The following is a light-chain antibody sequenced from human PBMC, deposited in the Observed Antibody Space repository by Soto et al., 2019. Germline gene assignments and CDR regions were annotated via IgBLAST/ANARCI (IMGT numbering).Light chain of an antibody. CDR3: SSSTTNTSLVV. Sequence: QSALTQPASVSGSPGQSITISCTGTTSDTGDYNYVSWYQQYPGKVPKLVIYDVSHRPSGVSNRFSGSKSGNTASLTISGFQAEEEDDYYCSSSTTNTSLVVFGGGTKLTVL. V-gene: IGLV2-14*01. CDR2: DVS. CDR1: TSDTGDYNY. J-gene: IGLJ3*02.